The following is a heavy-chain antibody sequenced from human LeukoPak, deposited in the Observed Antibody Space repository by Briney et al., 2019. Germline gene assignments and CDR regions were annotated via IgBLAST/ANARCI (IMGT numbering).Heavy chain of an antibody. CDR1: GFTFSSYG. CDR2: IWYDGSNK. Sequence: GGSLRLSCAASGFTFSSYGMHWVRQAPGKGLEWMAVIWYDGSNKYYADSVKGRFTISRDNSKNTLYLQMNSLRAEDTAVYYCARDLEGYFDYWGQGTLVTVSS. CDR3: ARDLEGYFDY. J-gene: IGHJ4*02. V-gene: IGHV3-33*01.